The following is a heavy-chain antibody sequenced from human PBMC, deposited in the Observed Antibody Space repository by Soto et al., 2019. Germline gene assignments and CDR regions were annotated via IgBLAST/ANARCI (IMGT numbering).Heavy chain of an antibody. J-gene: IGHJ4*02. V-gene: IGHV4-30-4*01. CDR1: GGSISSGDYY. D-gene: IGHD3-22*01. CDR3: ARVRVTTYYYDSSGYSPSHHFDY. CDR2: IYYSGST. Sequence: SETLSLTCTVSGGSISSGDYYWSWIRQPPGKGLEWIGYIYYSGSTYYNPSLKSRVTISVDTSKNQFSLKLSSVTAADTAVYYCARVRVTTYYYDSSGYSPSHHFDYWGQGTLVTVSS.